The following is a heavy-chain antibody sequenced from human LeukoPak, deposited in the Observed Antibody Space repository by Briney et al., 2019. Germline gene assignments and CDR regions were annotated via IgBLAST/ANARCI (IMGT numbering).Heavy chain of an antibody. D-gene: IGHD3-22*01. CDR2: ISYDGSNK. V-gene: IGHV3-30*09. CDR1: AFTLSSYS. J-gene: IGHJ4*02. CDR3: AKDYYDSSGYLDY. Sequence: SGGSLRLSCAASAFTLSSYSMHWVRQAPGKGLEWVAVISYDGSNKYYADSVKRRFAISRDNSKNTLYLHMNRLRADDTAVHYCAKDYYDSSGYLDYWGQGTLVTVSS.